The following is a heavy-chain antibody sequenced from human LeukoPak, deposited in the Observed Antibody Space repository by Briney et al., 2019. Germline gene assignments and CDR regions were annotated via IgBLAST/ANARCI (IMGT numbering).Heavy chain of an antibody. CDR1: GGSVSRNSDY. Sequence: SETLSLNCTVSGGSVSRNSDYWGWIRQPPGKGLEWIGSIYYGGSTYYNPSLKSRVTISVDTSKNQFSLKLSSVTAADTAVYYCARRRAFDYWGQGTLVTVSS. CDR2: IYYGGST. V-gene: IGHV4-39*07. CDR3: ARRRAFDY. J-gene: IGHJ4*02.